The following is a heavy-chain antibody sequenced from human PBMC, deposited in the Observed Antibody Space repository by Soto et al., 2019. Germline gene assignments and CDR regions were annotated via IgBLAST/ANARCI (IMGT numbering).Heavy chain of an antibody. D-gene: IGHD3-10*01. CDR1: GYSFTSYW. V-gene: IGHV5-51*01. Sequence: PGESLKISCKGSGYSFTSYWFGWVRQMPGKGLEWMGITYPGDSDTRYSPSFQGQVTISADKSISTAYLQWSSLKASDTAMYYCAGGGVRGVITRTRDYYGMDVWGQGTTVTVSS. J-gene: IGHJ6*02. CDR2: TYPGDSDT. CDR3: AGGGVRGVITRTRDYYGMDV.